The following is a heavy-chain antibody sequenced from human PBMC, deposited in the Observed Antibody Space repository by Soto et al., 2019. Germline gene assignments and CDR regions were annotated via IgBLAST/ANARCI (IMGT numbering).Heavy chain of an antibody. V-gene: IGHV3-23*01. CDR2: ISGSGGTP. CDR1: GFTFSRSA. Sequence: GGSLRLSCAASGFTFSRSAMSWVRQAPGRGLEWVSLISGSGGTPYYADSVRGRFTISRDNSKNTLYLVLNSLRAEDTAVYYCAMGLAAAGPLDYWGQGTLVIVSS. J-gene: IGHJ4*02. CDR3: AMGLAAAGPLDY. D-gene: IGHD6-13*01.